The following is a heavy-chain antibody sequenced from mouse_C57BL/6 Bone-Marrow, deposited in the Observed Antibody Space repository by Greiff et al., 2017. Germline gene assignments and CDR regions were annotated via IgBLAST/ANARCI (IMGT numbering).Heavy chain of an antibody. J-gene: IGHJ1*03. CDR1: GFTFSDYG. CDR3: AKLGSYWYFDV. CDR2: ISSGSSTI. V-gene: IGHV5-17*01. Sequence: EVQLVESGGGLVKPGGSLKLSCAASGFTFSDYGMHWVRQAPEKGLEWVAYISSGSSTIYYADTVKGLFTISRDNAKHTLFLQMTSLRSEDTAMYYCAKLGSYWYFDVWGTGTTLTVSS. D-gene: IGHD4-1*01.